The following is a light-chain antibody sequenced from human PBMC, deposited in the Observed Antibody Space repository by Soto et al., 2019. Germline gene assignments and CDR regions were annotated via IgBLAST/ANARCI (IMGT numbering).Light chain of an antibody. Sequence: INVTQSPPTLSASVGYRITITCLASQTISTWMAWYQHKPGKAPKLLIYKASTLKSGVPSRFSGSGSGTEFTLTISSLQPDDFATYYCQHYNSYSEAFGQGTKVDIK. J-gene: IGKJ1*01. CDR3: QHYNSYSEA. CDR1: QTISTW. CDR2: KAS. V-gene: IGKV1-5*03.